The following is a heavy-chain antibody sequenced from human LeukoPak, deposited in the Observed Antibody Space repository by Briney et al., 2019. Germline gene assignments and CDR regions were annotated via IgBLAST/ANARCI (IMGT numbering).Heavy chain of an antibody. J-gene: IGHJ4*02. CDR2: VYYSGST. CDR1: GGSISTTSYY. V-gene: IGHV4-39*01. D-gene: IGHD3-3*01. Sequence: SETLSLTCTVSGGSISTTSYYWDWIRQPPGRGLEWIGSVYYSGSTYYNPSLKSRVTISVDTSKNQFSLKLSSVTAADTAVYYCARQRYDFWSGYFSFDYWGQGTLVTVSS. CDR3: ARQRYDFWSGYFSFDY.